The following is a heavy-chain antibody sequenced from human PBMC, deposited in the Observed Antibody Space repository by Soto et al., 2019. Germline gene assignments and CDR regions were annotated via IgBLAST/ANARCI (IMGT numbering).Heavy chain of an antibody. D-gene: IGHD2-2*01. CDR1: GGSFSGYY. CDR2: INHSGST. Sequence: SETLSLTCAVYGGSFSGYYWSWNRQPPGKGLEWIGEINHSGSTNYNPSLKSRVTISVDTSKNQFSLKLSSVTAADTAVYYCARGRGRVVPAALNNYYYHYGMDVWGQGTTVTVSS. CDR3: ARGRGRVVPAALNNYYYHYGMDV. J-gene: IGHJ6*02. V-gene: IGHV4-34*01.